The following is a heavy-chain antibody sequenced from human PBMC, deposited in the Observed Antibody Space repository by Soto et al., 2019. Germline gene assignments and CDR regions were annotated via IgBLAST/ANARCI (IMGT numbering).Heavy chain of an antibody. Sequence: QVQLVESGGGVVQPGRSPRLSCAAYGFTFSYYGMHWVRQAPGKGLEWVSFISYDGRNTDFADSVKGRFTVSRDDSKSTLYLQMNSLRADDTAVYYCSRALRSAYDPGYYGMDVWGQGTTVSVSS. V-gene: IGHV3-30*03. D-gene: IGHD5-12*01. CDR2: ISYDGRNT. CDR3: SRALRSAYDPGYYGMDV. J-gene: IGHJ6*02. CDR1: GFTFSYYG.